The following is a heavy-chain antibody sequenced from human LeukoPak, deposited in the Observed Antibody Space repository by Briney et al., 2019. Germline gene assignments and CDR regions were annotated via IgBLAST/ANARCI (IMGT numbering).Heavy chain of an antibody. CDR1: GITFNNYV. V-gene: IGHV3-23*01. J-gene: IGHJ4*02. CDR3: AKGSQSQDY. CDR2: ISGSGGST. Sequence: GGSLRLSCAVSGITFNNYVMSWVRQAPGKGLEWVSAISGSGGSTYYADSVKGRFTISRDNSKNTLYLQMNSLRAEDTAVYYCAKGSQSQDYWGQGTLVTVSS.